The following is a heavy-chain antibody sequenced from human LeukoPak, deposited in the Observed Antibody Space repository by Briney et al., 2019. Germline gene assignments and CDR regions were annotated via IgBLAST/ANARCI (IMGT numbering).Heavy chain of an antibody. Sequence: GGSLRLSCAASGFTFSNYAMSWVRQAPGKGLEWVSTITSGDSTYYADSVKGRFTISRDNSKNTLYLQMNSLRAEDTAVYHCARAYSSSWYDYWGQGTLVTVSS. CDR2: ITSGDST. J-gene: IGHJ4*02. V-gene: IGHV3-23*01. CDR3: ARAYSSSWYDY. CDR1: GFTFSNYA. D-gene: IGHD6-13*01.